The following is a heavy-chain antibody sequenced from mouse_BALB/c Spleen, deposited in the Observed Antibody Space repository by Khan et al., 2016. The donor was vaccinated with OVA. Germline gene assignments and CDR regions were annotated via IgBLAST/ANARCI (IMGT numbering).Heavy chain of an antibody. V-gene: IGHV5-6-3*01. CDR2: INSYGGFT. J-gene: IGHJ4*01. CDR1: GFTFSSYG. D-gene: IGHD2-3*01. CDR3: ARAVNGDYYSYYRTDY. Sequence: EVQLVESGAGLVQPAGSLKLSCAASGFTFSSYGMSWVRQTPDKRLELVATINSYGGFTYYSDRVKGRFTISSDNDNNALYLQMSSLKSEATVMYNSARAVNGDYYSYYRTDYWGQGTTVTVSS.